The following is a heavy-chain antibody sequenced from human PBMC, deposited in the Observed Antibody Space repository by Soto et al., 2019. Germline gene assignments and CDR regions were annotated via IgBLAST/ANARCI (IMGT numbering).Heavy chain of an antibody. Sequence: GGSLRLSCAASGFAFITYWITWRGQPPGKGLEWVATIKQDGSEKFYADSVKGRFTVSRDTDTKSLYLQMNSLRAEDTAVYYCARAQRVGYHYEGHYFDYWGQGILVTVSS. V-gene: IGHV3-7*03. CDR1: GFAFITYW. J-gene: IGHJ4*02. D-gene: IGHD3-22*01. CDR3: ARAQRVGYHYEGHYFDY. CDR2: IKQDGSEK.